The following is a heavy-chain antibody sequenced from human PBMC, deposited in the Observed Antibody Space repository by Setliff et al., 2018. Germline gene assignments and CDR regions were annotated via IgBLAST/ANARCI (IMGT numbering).Heavy chain of an antibody. CDR3: ARMSTSGPHYDY. D-gene: IGHD2-8*02. Sequence: GASVKVSCKASGYSFSSNAFHWVRQAPGQTLGWMGWIHAGSSNTLYSQRFQDRITISRDTSATTVHMELSSLRSDDTAVYYCARMSTSGPHYDYWGQGTLVTVSS. J-gene: IGHJ4*02. CDR2: IHAGSSNT. V-gene: IGHV1-3*01. CDR1: GYSFSSNA.